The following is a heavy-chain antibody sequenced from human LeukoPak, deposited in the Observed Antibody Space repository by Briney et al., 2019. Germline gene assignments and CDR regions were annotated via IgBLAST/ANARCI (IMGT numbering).Heavy chain of an antibody. CDR1: GLIFSSYD. V-gene: IGHV3-13*04. Sequence: GGSLRLSCAASGLIFSSYDMHWVRQATGKGLEWASGIGKGGDTYYAGSVKGRFTISRENAKSSLYLQMNSLRAGDTAVYYCARGALGFDYWGQGTLVTVSS. CDR3: ARGALGFDY. CDR2: IGKGGDT. J-gene: IGHJ4*02.